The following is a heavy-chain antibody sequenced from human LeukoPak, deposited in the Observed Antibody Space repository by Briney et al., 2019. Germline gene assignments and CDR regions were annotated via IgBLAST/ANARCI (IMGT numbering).Heavy chain of an antibody. CDR1: GFTFSSYA. Sequence: GGSLRLSCAASGFTFSSYAMGWVRQAPGKGLEWVSAISGSGGSTYYADSVKGRFTISRDNSKNTLYLQMNSLRAEDTAVYYCAKHLGYSSGWYIGTNTDFDYWGQGTLVTVSS. CDR2: ISGSGGST. D-gene: IGHD6-19*01. J-gene: IGHJ4*02. V-gene: IGHV3-23*01. CDR3: AKHLGYSSGWYIGTNTDFDY.